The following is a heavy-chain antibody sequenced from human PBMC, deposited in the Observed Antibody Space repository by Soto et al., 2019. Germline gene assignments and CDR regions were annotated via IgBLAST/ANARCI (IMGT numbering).Heavy chain of an antibody. CDR2: IRFDGSNE. V-gene: IGHV3-33*01. Sequence: QEQLVESGGGVVQPGTSLRLSCAVPGGIFHGYGMHWVRQAPGKGLEWVAIIRFDGSNEEYADSVKGRFTISRDNSKNTLYLQMNTLGAEDTAVYYCARDGIGRNVFRGYLDYWGRGTVVTVSS. CDR1: GGIFHGYG. D-gene: IGHD2-15*01. CDR3: ARDGIGRNVFRGYLDY. J-gene: IGHJ4*02.